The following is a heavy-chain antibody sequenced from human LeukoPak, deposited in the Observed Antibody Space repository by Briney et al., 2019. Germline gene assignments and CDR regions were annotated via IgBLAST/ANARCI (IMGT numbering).Heavy chain of an antibody. CDR3: ATPWGAARLRNYYYGMDV. V-gene: IGHV1-69*01. CDR2: IIPIFGTA. D-gene: IGHD6-6*01. CDR1: GGTFGSYA. J-gene: IGHJ6*02. Sequence: GASVKVSCKASGGTFGSYAISWVRQAPGQGLEWMGGIIPIFGTANYTQKFQGRVTITADESTSTAYMGLSSLRSEDTAVYYCATPWGAARLRNYYYGMDVWGQGTTVTVSS.